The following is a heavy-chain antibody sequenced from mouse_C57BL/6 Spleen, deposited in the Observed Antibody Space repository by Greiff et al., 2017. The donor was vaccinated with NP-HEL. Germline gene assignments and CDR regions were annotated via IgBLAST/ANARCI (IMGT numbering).Heavy chain of an antibody. V-gene: IGHV1-69*01. CDR2: IDPSDSYT. CDR1: GYTFTSYW. Sequence: QVQLQQPGAELVMPGASVKLSCKASGYTFTSYWMHWVKQRPGQGLEWIGEIDPSDSYTNYNQKFKGKSTLTVDKSSSTAYMQLSSLTSEASAVYYCARSELLRFFDYWGQGTTLTVSS. CDR3: ARSELLRFFDY. D-gene: IGHD1-1*01. J-gene: IGHJ2*01.